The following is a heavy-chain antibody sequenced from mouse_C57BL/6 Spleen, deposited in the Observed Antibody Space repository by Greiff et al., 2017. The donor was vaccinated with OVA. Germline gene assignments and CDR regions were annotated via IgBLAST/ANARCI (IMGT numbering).Heavy chain of an antibody. CDR1: GYTFTSYW. V-gene: IGHV1-69*01. CDR3: TRNISYFDY. Sequence: VQLQQPGAELVMPGASVKLSCKASGYTFTSYWMHWVKQRPGQGLEWIGEIDPSDSYTNYNQKFKGKSTLTVDKSSSTAYMQLSSLTSEDSAVYYCTRNISYFDYWGQGTTLTVSS. CDR2: IDPSDSYT. J-gene: IGHJ2*01.